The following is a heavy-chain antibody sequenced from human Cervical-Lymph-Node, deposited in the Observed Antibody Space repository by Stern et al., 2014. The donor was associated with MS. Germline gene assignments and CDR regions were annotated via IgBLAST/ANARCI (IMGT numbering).Heavy chain of an antibody. D-gene: IGHD6-13*01. V-gene: IGHV1-69*01. J-gene: IGHJ5*02. CDR3: ALSSETSDRWYSLGYDL. CDR2: IFPVFGTP. CDR1: GGTFSKFP. Sequence: VQLLESGAEVTKPGSSVKGSCKASGGTFSKFPSSWARQAPGQGLEWMGGIFPVFGTPTYAQEFRGRVTIVADVSTSTVYMELSSLRSDDTAVYYCALSSETSDRWYSLGYDLWGQGTLVTVSS.